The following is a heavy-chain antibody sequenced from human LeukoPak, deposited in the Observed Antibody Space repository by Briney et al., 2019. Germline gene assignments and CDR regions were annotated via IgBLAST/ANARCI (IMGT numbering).Heavy chain of an antibody. D-gene: IGHD2-15*01. CDR3: AKGRGYCTGGSCYSDY. V-gene: IGHV3-23*01. CDR2: ISGSDGST. CDR1: GFTFSNYA. Sequence: GGSLRLSCTASGFTFSNYAMSWVRQAPGKGLEWISTISGSDGSTYYADSVKGRFTISRDNSKNTLYLQMNSLRVEDTAIYYCAKGRGYCTGGSCYSDYWGQGTLVTVSS. J-gene: IGHJ4*02.